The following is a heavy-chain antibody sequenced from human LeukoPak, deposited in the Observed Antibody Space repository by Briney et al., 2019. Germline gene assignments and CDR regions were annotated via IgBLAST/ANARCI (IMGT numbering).Heavy chain of an antibody. CDR1: GGSFSGYY. Sequence: PSETLSLTCAVYGGSFSGYYWSWIRQPPGKGLEWIGEINHSGSTNYNPSLKSRVTISVDTSKNQFSLKLSSVTAADTAVYYCARGRNYYDSSSYIDYWGQGTLVTVSS. CDR3: ARGRNYYDSSSYIDY. J-gene: IGHJ4*02. CDR2: INHSGST. D-gene: IGHD3-22*01. V-gene: IGHV4-34*01.